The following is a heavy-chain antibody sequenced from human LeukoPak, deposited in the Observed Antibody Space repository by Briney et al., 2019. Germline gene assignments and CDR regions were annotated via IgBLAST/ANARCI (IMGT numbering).Heavy chain of an antibody. CDR1: GFTVSGNY. D-gene: IGHD5-24*01. V-gene: IGHV3-66*01. Sequence: GGSLRLSCAASGFTVSGNYMSWVRQAPGKGLEWVSLLYSGGSTYYADSVKGRFSISRDNSKNTLYLQMNSLRAEDTAVYYCASRDKGYYYGMDVWGQGPTVTVSS. J-gene: IGHJ6*02. CDR3: ASRDKGYYYGMDV. CDR2: LYSGGST.